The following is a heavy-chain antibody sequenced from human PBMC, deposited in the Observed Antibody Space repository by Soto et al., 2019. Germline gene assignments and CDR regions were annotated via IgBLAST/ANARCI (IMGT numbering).Heavy chain of an antibody. CDR1: EFTFSSSA. CDR2: IRGSVGST. Sequence: EVQLLESGGGLVQPGGSLRLSCAASEFTFSSSAMGWVRQAPGKGLEWVSGIRGSVGSTYYADSVEGRFTISRDNSKNTLYLQMNSLRAEDTAVYYCAKDFYGDSPDYFGSWGQGTRVTVSS. V-gene: IGHV3-23*01. J-gene: IGHJ4*02. D-gene: IGHD4-17*01. CDR3: AKDFYGDSPDYFGS.